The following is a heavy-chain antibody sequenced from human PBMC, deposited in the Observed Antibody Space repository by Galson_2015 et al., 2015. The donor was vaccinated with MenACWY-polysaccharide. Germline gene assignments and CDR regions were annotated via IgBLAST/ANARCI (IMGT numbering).Heavy chain of an antibody. CDR2: MYYTGNS. J-gene: IGHJ5*02. V-gene: IGHV4-30-4*01. CDR1: GASISSGNYL. D-gene: IGHD3-9*01. Sequence: TLSLTCAVSGASISSGNYLWGWIRQPPGKGPEWIGHMYYTGNSFYNPSLKSRITISVDTSKNQFSLKPTSVTAADTAVYFCARERFTYSILTGYDKLNWFDPWGQGTLVTVSS. CDR3: ARERFTYSILTGYDKLNWFDP.